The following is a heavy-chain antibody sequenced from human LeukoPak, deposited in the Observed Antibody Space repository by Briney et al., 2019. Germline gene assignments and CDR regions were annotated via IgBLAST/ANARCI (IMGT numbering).Heavy chain of an antibody. CDR1: GGSFSGYY. D-gene: IGHD3-10*01. V-gene: IGHV4-34*01. CDR2: INHSGST. Sequence: SETLSLTCAVYGGSFSGYYWSWIRQPPGKGLEWIGEINHSGSTNYNPSLKSRVTISVDTSKNQFSLKLSSVTAADTAVYYCARDSTYYYGSGSAGDWFDPWGQGTLVTVSS. J-gene: IGHJ5*02. CDR3: ARDSTYYYGSGSAGDWFDP.